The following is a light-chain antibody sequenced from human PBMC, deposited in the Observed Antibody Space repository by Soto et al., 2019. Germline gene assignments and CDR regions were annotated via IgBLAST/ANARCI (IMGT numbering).Light chain of an antibody. J-gene: IGKJ1*01. V-gene: IGKV1-9*01. CDR2: DAS. CDR3: QQYNSLTWT. CDR1: QGIASY. Sequence: DIQLTQSPSFLSASLGDRVTITCRASQGIASYLAWYQQKPGKAPKLLIYDASSLESGVPSRFSGSGSGTEFTLTISSLQPDDFATYYCQQYNSLTWTFGQGTKVDI.